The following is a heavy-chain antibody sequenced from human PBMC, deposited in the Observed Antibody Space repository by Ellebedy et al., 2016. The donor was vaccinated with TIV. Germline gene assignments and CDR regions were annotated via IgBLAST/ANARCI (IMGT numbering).Heavy chain of an antibody. Sequence: GESLKISCAASGFTFSTYWMSWVRQVPGKGLEWVAHIKQDGSEKYYVDSVKGRFTISRDNAENSLYLQMNSLRAEDTAVYYCARRGLAAGGTLLYYWGQGTLVTVSS. CDR3: ARRGLAAGGTLLYY. V-gene: IGHV3-7*03. D-gene: IGHD6-13*01. CDR2: IKQDGSEK. J-gene: IGHJ4*02. CDR1: GFTFSTYW.